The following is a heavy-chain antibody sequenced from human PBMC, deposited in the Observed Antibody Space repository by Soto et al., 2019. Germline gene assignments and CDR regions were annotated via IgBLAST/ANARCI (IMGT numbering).Heavy chain of an antibody. CDR2: INHNTNT. CDR1: GGSFSDTY. J-gene: IGHJ4*02. Sequence: SETLCLTCAVYGGSFSDTYWNWFRQPPGKGLEWIGEINHNTNTIYNPSLTSRVTISVDTSKNHFSLKLTSVTAADTAVYYCARGRGYSYGIDYWGQGTPVTVSS. CDR3: ARGRGYSYGIDY. D-gene: IGHD5-18*01. V-gene: IGHV4-34*01.